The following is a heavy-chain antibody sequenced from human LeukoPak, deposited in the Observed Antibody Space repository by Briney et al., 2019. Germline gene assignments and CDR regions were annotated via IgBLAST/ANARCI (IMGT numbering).Heavy chain of an antibody. Sequence: PGGSLRLSCAASGFTFSSYAMSWVRQAPGKGLEWVSAISGGGGSTYYADSVKGRFTISRDNSKNTLYLQMNSLRAEDTAVYYCAKTDIVVVPAAMRGYYFDYWGQGTLVTVSS. CDR1: GFTFSSYA. CDR2: ISGGGGST. CDR3: AKTDIVVVPAAMRGYYFDY. J-gene: IGHJ4*02. V-gene: IGHV3-23*01. D-gene: IGHD2-2*01.